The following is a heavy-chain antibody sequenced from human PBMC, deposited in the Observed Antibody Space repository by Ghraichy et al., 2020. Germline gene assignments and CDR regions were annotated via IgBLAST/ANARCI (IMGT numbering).Heavy chain of an antibody. CDR3: SRGGGAGTPVLYHMDV. V-gene: IGHV3-21*01. J-gene: IGHJ6*02. CDR1: GLMFSPNT. CDR2: ISSSTRYI. D-gene: IGHD6-19*01. Sequence: GSLRLSCVASGLMFSPNTMNWVRQAPGKGLEWVSSISSSTRYIYYADSVKGRFTISRDNAQNSLYLQMNSLRAEDTAVYYCSRGGGAGTPVLYHMDVWGLGTTVIVSS.